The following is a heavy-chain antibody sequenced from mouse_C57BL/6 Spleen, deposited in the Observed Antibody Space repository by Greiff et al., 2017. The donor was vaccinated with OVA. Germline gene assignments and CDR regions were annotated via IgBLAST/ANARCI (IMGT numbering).Heavy chain of an antibody. Sequence: GGGLMQPKGSLKLSCAASGFSFNTYAMNWVRQAPGKGLEWVARIRSKSNNYATYYADSVKDRFTISRDDSESMLYLQMNNLKTEDTAMYYCVRHQSGYAMDYWGQGTSVTVSS. J-gene: IGHJ4*01. CDR2: IRSKSNNYAT. CDR3: VRHQSGYAMDY. D-gene: IGHD1-3*01. CDR1: GFSFNTYA. V-gene: IGHV10-1*01.